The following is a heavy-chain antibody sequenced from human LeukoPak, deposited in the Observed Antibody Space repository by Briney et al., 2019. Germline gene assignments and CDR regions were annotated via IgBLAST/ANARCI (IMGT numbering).Heavy chain of an antibody. Sequence: ASVKVSCKASGYTFTGYYMHWVRQAPGQGLEWMGWINPNSGGTNYAQKFQGRVTMTRDTSISTAYIELSRLRSDDTAVYYCARVPGYCSSTSCYGYYYGMDVWGQGTTVTVSS. J-gene: IGHJ6*02. CDR2: INPNSGGT. CDR3: ARVPGYCSSTSCYGYYYGMDV. CDR1: GYTFTGYY. V-gene: IGHV1-2*02. D-gene: IGHD2-2*01.